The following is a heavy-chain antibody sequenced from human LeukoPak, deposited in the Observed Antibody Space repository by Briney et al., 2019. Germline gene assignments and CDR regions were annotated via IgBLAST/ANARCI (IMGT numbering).Heavy chain of an antibody. V-gene: IGHV3-53*01. Sequence: GGSLRLSCAASGFTVSSTYMSWVRQAPGKGLEWVSVLYSGGTTYYADSVKGRFTISRDNSKNTLYLQMNSLRPEDAAVYYCARESRSSTNDYWGQGTLVTVSS. J-gene: IGHJ4*02. CDR3: ARESRSSTNDY. D-gene: IGHD6-13*01. CDR2: LYSGGTT. CDR1: GFTVSSTY.